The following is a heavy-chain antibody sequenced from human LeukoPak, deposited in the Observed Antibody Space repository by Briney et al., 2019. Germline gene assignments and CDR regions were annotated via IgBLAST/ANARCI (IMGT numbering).Heavy chain of an antibody. D-gene: IGHD3-10*01. Sequence: RSGGSLRLSCAASGFTFSSSSMNWVRQAPGKGLEWVSYIDSTSAYKLYTGSVEGRFTISRDNAKNSLYLQMNSLRAEDTAVYYCARDTSGSCSITYFDYWGHGALVTVSA. J-gene: IGHJ4*01. CDR2: IDSTSAYK. CDR3: ARDTSGSCSITYFDY. V-gene: IGHV3-21*01. CDR1: GFTFSSSS.